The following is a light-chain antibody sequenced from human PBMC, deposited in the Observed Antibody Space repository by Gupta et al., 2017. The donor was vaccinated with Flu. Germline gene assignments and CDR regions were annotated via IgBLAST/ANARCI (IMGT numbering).Light chain of an antibody. CDR2: DAT. Sequence: DIQMTQSPSSLSASVGDRVTITCRASQIIDTYLNWYQQKPGKAPNLLIYDATSLESGVPSRFSGSDSGTDFTLTINGLQREDFAIYYWQQSYSPPYTFGQGTKLEIK. CDR1: QIIDTY. J-gene: IGKJ2*01. CDR3: QQSYSPPYT. V-gene: IGKV1-39*01.